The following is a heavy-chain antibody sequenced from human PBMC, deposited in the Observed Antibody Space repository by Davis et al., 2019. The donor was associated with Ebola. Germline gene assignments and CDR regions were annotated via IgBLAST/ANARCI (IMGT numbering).Heavy chain of an antibody. V-gene: IGHV3-23*01. D-gene: IGHD3-10*01. CDR3: ARERAYYDGSGSSFDY. Sequence: GESLKISCAASGFVFRNYVMSWVRQAPGKGLEWVSTLGTSADTYYADSVKGRFTISRDNSKNTLYLQMNSLRAEDTAVYYCARERAYYDGSGSSFDYWGQGTLVTVSS. CDR1: GFVFRNYV. J-gene: IGHJ4*02. CDR2: LGTSADT.